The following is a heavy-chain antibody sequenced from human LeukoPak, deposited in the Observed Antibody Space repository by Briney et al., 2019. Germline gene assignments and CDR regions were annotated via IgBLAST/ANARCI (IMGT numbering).Heavy chain of an antibody. V-gene: IGHV4-4*02. CDR1: GGSISSSNW. CDR3: ARNPETAAAGTFDP. J-gene: IGHJ5*02. Sequence: PSETLFLTCAVSGGSISSSNWWSWVRQPPGKGLEWIGEIYHSGSTNYNPSLKSRVTISVDKSKNQFSLKLSSVTAADTAVYYCARNPETAAAGTFDPWGQGTLVTVSS. CDR2: IYHSGST. D-gene: IGHD6-13*01.